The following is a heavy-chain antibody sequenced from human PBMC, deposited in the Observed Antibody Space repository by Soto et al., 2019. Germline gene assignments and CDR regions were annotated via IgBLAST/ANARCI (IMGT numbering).Heavy chain of an antibody. D-gene: IGHD6-19*01. J-gene: IGHJ5*02. V-gene: IGHV2-5*02. Sequence: QITLKESGPTLGKPTETLTLTCTLSGFSLSSGVGVGWVRQAPGKALEWLAVNYWDNEKRSSPPLKTTLTITKDTSKNQVFLTMTHMAPVDTAKYYWSYRHGLARGRGWFDPWGPGTLVTVSS. CDR1: GFSLSSGVG. CDR3: SYRHGLARGRGWFDP. CDR2: NYWDNEK.